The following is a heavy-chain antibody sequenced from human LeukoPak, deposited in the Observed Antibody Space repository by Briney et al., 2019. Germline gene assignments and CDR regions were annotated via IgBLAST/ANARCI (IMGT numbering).Heavy chain of an antibody. D-gene: IGHD6-19*01. J-gene: IGHJ6*02. CDR3: AREAYNRWGSGWHKVQGPMDV. V-gene: IGHV3-11*01. CDR2: ISSSGSTI. CDR1: GFTFSDYY. Sequence: GGSLRLSCAASGFTFSDYYMSWIRQAPGKGLEWVSYISSSGSTIYYADSVKGRFTISGDNAKNSLYLQMNSLRAEDTAVYYCAREAYNRWGSGWHKVQGPMDVWGQGTTVTVSS.